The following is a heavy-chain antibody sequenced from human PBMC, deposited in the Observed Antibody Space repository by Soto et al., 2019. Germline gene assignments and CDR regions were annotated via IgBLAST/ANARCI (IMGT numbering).Heavy chain of an antibody. CDR2: ISSSSSYI. D-gene: IGHD3-22*01. V-gene: IGHV3-21*01. CDR1: GITFSSYS. CDR3: ARVVDYYDPYYYYGMDV. J-gene: IGHJ6*02. Sequence: PGGSLRLSCAASGITFSSYSMNWVRQAPGKGLERVSSISSSSSYIYYADSVKGRFTISRDNAKNSLYLQMNSLRAEDTAVYYCARVVDYYDPYYYYGMDVWGQGTTVTVSS.